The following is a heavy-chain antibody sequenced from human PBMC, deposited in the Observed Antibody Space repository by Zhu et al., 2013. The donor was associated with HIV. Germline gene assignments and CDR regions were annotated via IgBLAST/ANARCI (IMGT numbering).Heavy chain of an antibody. CDR3: ARSSDTLGRGFDY. D-gene: IGHD5-18*01. J-gene: IGHJ4*02. V-gene: IGHV1-18*01. CDR1: GYTFTDYG. Sequence: QVQLVQSGAEVMQPGASVKVSCKASGYTFTDYGITWVRQVPGQGLEWMGLITAYNGYTNYAQKFQGRVTMTTDTSTSTAYMELRSLRSDDTAVYYCARSSDTLGRGFDYWGQGTLVTVSS. CDR2: ITAYNGYT.